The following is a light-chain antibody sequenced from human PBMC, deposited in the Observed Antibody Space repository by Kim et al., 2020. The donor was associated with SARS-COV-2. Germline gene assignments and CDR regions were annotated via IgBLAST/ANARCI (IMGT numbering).Light chain of an antibody. CDR2: DAS. Sequence: EVVMTQSPATLSVSLGERATLSCRASQSVSTHLAWYQHKPGQTPRLVIYDASTRATGIPARFSGSGSGTEFTLTINSLQSEDFAVYYCQQYNNWPPITFGQGTRLEIK. J-gene: IGKJ5*01. CDR1: QSVSTH. V-gene: IGKV3-15*01. CDR3: QQYNNWPPIT.